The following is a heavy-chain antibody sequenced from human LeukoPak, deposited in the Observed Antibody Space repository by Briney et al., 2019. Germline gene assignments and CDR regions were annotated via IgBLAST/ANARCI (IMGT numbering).Heavy chain of an antibody. CDR3: ATPLDYYDSSGYHQGGD. V-gene: IGHV3-7*03. J-gene: IGHJ4*02. Sequence: HTGGSLRLSCTTSGFTFSRYWMTWVRQAPGKGLEWVANIKEDGSRRNYVDSVKGRFTISRDSAKNSLYLQMNSLRAEDTAVYYCATPLDYYDSSGYHQGGDWGQGTLVTVSS. CDR2: IKEDGSRR. CDR1: GFTFSRYW. D-gene: IGHD3-22*01.